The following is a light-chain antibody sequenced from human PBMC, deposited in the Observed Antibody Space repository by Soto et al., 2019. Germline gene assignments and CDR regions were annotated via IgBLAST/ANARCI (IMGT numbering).Light chain of an antibody. V-gene: IGKV3-15*01. J-gene: IGKJ5*01. CDR2: GAS. Sequence: EIVMTQSPATLSVSPGEGATLSCRASQSVSNKVVWYQQKPGQAPRLLIYGASTRATGIPARFSGSGSGTEFTLTISSLQSEDFAVYYCQQYNNWPPFTFGQGTRLEIK. CDR3: QQYNNWPPFT. CDR1: QSVSNK.